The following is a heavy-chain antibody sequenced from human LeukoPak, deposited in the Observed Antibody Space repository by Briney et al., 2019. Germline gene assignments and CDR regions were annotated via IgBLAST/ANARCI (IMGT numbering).Heavy chain of an antibody. CDR3: VRGQYSAFDI. D-gene: IGHD2-21*01. J-gene: IGHJ3*02. CDR1: GDSVSGNIVA. V-gene: IGHV6-1*01. Sequence: SQTLSLTCAVSGDSVSGNIVAWNWIRQSPSRGLEWLGRTYRGSSYYAPSMKSRISISPDTSKDQFSLHLNSVTPEDTAVYFCVRGQYSAFDIWGQGTLVIVSS. CDR2: TYRGSS.